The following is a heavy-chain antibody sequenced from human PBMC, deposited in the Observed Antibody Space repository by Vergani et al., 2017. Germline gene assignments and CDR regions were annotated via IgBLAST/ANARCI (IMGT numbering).Heavy chain of an antibody. Sequence: EVQLVESGGGLIQPGGSLRLSCAASGFTVSSNYMSWVRQAPGKGLEWVSVIYSGGSTYYADSVKGRFTISRDNSKNTLYLQMNSLRAEDTAVYYCARGVYGFVAMWFDPWGQGTLVTVSS. CDR2: IYSGGST. V-gene: IGHV3-53*01. J-gene: IGHJ5*02. CDR3: ARGVYGFVAMWFDP. D-gene: IGHD3-10*01. CDR1: GFTVSSNY.